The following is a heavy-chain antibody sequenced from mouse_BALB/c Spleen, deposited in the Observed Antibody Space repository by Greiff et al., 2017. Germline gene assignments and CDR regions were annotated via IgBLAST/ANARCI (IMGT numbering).Heavy chain of an antibody. J-gene: IGHJ3*01. CDR1: GYSITSGYY. CDR2: ISYDGSN. V-gene: IGHV3-6*02. Sequence: VQLKESGPGLVKPSQSLSLTCSVTGYSITSGYYWNWIRQFPGNKLEWMGYISYDGSNNYNPSLKNRISITRDTSKNQFFLKLNSVTTEDTATYYCARGGNDDGFAYWGQGTLVTVSA. D-gene: IGHD2-12*01. CDR3: ARGGNDDGFAY.